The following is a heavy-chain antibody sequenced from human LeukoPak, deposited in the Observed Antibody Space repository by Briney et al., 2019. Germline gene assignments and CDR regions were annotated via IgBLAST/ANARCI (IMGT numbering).Heavy chain of an antibody. CDR3: ARERRDYNIPRHFDY. Sequence: PGRSLRLSCAASGFTFSSYGMRWARQAPGKGLEWVAVIWYDGSNKYYADSVKGRFTISRDNSKNTLYLQMNSLRAEDTAVYYCARERRDYNIPRHFDYWGQGTLVTVSS. CDR1: GFTFSSYG. V-gene: IGHV3-33*01. D-gene: IGHD3-22*01. J-gene: IGHJ4*02. CDR2: IWYDGSNK.